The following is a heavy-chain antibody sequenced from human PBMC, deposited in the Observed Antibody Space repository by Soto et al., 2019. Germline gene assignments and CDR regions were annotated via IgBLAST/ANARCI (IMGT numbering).Heavy chain of an antibody. CDR1: GFTFSSYA. J-gene: IGHJ6*02. CDR2: ISYDGSNK. D-gene: IGHD6-13*01. V-gene: IGHV3-30-3*01. CDR3: ASPYSWYYYYYGMDV. Sequence: GGSLRLSCAASGFTFSSYAMHWVRQAPGKGLEWVAVISYDGSNKYYADSVKGRFTISRDNSKNTLYLQMNSLRAEDTAVYYCASPYSWYYYYYGMDVWGQGTTVTVSS.